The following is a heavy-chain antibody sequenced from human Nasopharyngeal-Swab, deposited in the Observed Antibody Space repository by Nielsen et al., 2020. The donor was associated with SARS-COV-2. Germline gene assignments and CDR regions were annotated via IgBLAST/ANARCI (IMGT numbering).Heavy chain of an antibody. D-gene: IGHD3-10*01. CDR2: ISSSTSYI. V-gene: IGHV3-21*01. CDR1: GFTFSNYS. Sequence: AGSLRLSCAASGFTFSNYSMNWVRQAPGKGLEWVSSISSSTSYIYYADSVKGRFTISRDNATNSLYLQMNSLRAEDTAVYYCARDGFGESPYYYYYGMDVWGQGTTVTVSS. J-gene: IGHJ6*02. CDR3: ARDGFGESPYYYYYGMDV.